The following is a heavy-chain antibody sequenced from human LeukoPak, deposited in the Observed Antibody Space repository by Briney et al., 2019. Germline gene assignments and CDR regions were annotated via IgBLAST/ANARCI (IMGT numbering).Heavy chain of an antibody. CDR2: MNPNSGNT. CDR3: ARVVREDCSSTSCYRSKGDYYYYYMDV. Sequence: ASVKVSCKASGYTFTSYDINWVRQATGQGLEWMGWMNPNSGNTGYAQKFQGRVTITRNTSISTAYMELSSLRSEDTAVYYCARVVREDCSSTSCYRSKGDYYYYYMDVWGKGTTVTVSS. CDR1: GYTFTSYD. J-gene: IGHJ6*03. V-gene: IGHV1-8*03. D-gene: IGHD2-2*02.